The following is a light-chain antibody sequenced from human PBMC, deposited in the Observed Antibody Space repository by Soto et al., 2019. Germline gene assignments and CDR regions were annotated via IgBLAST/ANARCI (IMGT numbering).Light chain of an antibody. CDR3: QQYIRWPLT. CDR2: GAS. V-gene: IGKV3-15*01. Sequence: EIILTQSPASLSVSPGERATLSCRASQSVNNNLAWYQQKPGQAPRLLIYGASTRATGIPGRFRGSGSGTEFTLTITSLQSEDFAVYFCQQYIRWPLTFGGGTKVEIK. J-gene: IGKJ4*01. CDR1: QSVNNN.